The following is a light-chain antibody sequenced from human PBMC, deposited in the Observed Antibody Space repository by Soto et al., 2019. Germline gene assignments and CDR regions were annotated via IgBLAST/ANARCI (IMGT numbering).Light chain of an antibody. CDR1: QTVNSIY. J-gene: IGKJ1*01. Sequence: EIVLTQSPGTLSLYREERATLSCRASQTVNSIYFAWYQRKPGQAPRLLIYGASNRATGIPDRFSGSGSGTDFTLTISRLEAEDFGVYYCQQYDTSPRTFGQGTKVEIK. CDR2: GAS. V-gene: IGKV3-20*01. CDR3: QQYDTSPRT.